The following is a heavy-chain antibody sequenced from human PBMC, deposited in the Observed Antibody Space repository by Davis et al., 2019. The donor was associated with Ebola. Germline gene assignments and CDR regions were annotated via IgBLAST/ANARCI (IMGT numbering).Heavy chain of an antibody. CDR2: MNPNSGNT. CDR3: ARDEILYSSRVSGPLDY. CDR1: GYTFTSYD. Sequence: ASVKVSCKASGYTFTSYDINWVRQATGQGLEWMGWMNPNSGNTGYAQKFQGRVTMTGDTSTGTVYMELSGLRYEDTAVYYCARDEILYSSRVSGPLDYWGQGTLVTVSS. D-gene: IGHD2-15*01. J-gene: IGHJ4*02. V-gene: IGHV1-8*01.